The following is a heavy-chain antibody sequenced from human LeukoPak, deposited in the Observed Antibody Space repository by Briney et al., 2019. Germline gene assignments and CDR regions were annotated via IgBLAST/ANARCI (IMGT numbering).Heavy chain of an antibody. CDR1: GGSFSAYY. Sequence: SETLSLTCAVYGGSFSAYYWSWIRQPPGKGLEWIGEINHSGSTYHNPSLKGRVTISVDTSKNQFSLKLSSVTAADTAVYYCANVMGYGSGSYYKAVLFDYWGQGTLVTVSS. CDR3: ANVMGYGSGSYYKAVLFDY. D-gene: IGHD3-10*01. CDR2: INHSGST. V-gene: IGHV4-34*01. J-gene: IGHJ4*02.